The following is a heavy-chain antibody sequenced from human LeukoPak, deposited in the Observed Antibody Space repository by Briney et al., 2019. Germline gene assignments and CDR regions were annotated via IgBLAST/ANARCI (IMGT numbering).Heavy chain of an antibody. Sequence: GGSLRLSCAASGFILSSYAMHWVRQAPGKGLEWVAVISYNGGEKYYADSVKGRFTISRDNPMNTLYLQMNSLRVEDTAVYYCARDPYNDYSNYGRNGGDAFDIWGQGTMVTVSS. CDR1: GFILSSYA. V-gene: IGHV3-30-3*01. D-gene: IGHD4-11*01. CDR2: ISYNGGEK. CDR3: ARDPYNDYSNYGRNGGDAFDI. J-gene: IGHJ3*02.